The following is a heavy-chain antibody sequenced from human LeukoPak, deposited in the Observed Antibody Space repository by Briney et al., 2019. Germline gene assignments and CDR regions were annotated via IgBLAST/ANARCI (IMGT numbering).Heavy chain of an antibody. Sequence: GGSLRLSCAASGFTFSSYAMTWVRQAPGKGLEWVSAISGSGGTTYFADSVKGRFTISRDNSKNTLYLQMSSLRAEDTALYYCTKGYCSGRSCYRFDYWGQGTLATVSS. CDR1: GFTFSSYA. CDR3: TKGYCSGRSCYRFDY. V-gene: IGHV3-23*01. J-gene: IGHJ4*02. CDR2: ISGSGGTT. D-gene: IGHD2-15*01.